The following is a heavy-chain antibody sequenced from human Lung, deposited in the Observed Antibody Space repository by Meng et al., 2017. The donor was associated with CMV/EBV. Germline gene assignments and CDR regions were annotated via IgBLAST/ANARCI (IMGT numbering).Heavy chain of an antibody. J-gene: IGHJ5*02. D-gene: IGHD6-13*01. CDR1: CASITSYV. CDR2: ISASGNT. V-gene: IGHV4-4*07. Sequence: HVQLLWSAHGSSRLSYTLSPTCTVSCASITSYVWSWLRQAAGKGLEWIERISASGNTRYNHSLKSRVTMSVDTSKNQFSLKLCFVTAADTAVYYCARDFGSSWYPNWFDPWGQGTLVTVSS. CDR3: ARDFGSSWYPNWFDP.